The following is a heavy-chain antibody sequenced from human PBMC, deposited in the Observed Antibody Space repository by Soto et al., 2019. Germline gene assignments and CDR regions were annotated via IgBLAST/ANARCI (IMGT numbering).Heavy chain of an antibody. D-gene: IGHD3-16*01. V-gene: IGHV1-46*01. CDR2: INPSGAST. CDR1: GYTFTSYS. Sequence: ALVKGSFKASGYTFTSYSRHWVRQATGQGLEWMGRINPSGASTSYSQNFHGRVTVTRDTCTSTVYMELSSVRSEATAVYYCARECELRGVRGGGSYNNHYCMDVWGKGTKVTVSS. J-gene: IGHJ6*04. CDR3: ARECELRGVRGGGSYNNHYCMDV.